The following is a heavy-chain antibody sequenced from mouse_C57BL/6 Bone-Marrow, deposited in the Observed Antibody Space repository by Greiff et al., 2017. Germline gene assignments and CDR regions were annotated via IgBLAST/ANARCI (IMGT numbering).Heavy chain of an antibody. CDR2: IDPEIGDT. V-gene: IGHV14-4*01. CDR1: GFNIKDDY. D-gene: IGHD2-3*01. J-gene: IGHJ2*01. CDR3: SSFDGNYFDF. Sequence: VQLQQSGAELVRPGASVKLSCTASGFNIKDDYIHWVKQRPEQGLEWIGWIDPEIGDTEYASKLQGKATITSDTSSNTAYLQLSILTSEDTAVYYCSSFDGNYFDFWGQGTPLTVAS.